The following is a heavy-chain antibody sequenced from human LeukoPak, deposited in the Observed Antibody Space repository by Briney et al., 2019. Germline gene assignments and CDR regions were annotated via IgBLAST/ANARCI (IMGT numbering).Heavy chain of an antibody. CDR3: ARDILTGPYYYYMDV. D-gene: IGHD3-9*01. V-gene: IGHV4-61*02. J-gene: IGHJ6*03. CDR2: IYTSGST. Sequence: SETLSLTCAVSGGSISSGSYYWSWIRQPAGKGLEWIGRIYTSGSTNYNPSLKSRVTISVDTSKNQFSLKLSSVTAADTAVYYCARDILTGPYYYYMDVWGKGTTVTISS. CDR1: GGSISSGSYY.